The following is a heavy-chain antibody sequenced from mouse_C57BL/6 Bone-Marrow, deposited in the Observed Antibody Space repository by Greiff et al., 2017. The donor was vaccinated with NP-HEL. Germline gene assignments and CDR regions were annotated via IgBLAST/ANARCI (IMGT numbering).Heavy chain of an antibody. CDR1: GYTFTDYN. V-gene: IGHV1-22*01. D-gene: IGHD2-9*01. J-gene: IGHJ4*01. CDR2: INPNNGGT. Sequence: VQLQQSGPELVKPGASVKMSCKASGYTFTDYNMHWVKQSHGKSLEWIGYINPNNGGTSYNQKFKGKATLTVNKSSSTAYMELRSLTAEESAVYYWAGGSYYGYDVGRYAMDYWGQGTSVTVSS. CDR3: AGGSYYGYDVGRYAMDY.